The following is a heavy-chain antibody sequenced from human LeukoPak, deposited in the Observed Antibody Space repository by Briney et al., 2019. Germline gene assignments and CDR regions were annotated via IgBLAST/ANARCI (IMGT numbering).Heavy chain of an antibody. CDR1: GYTFTSYG. V-gene: IGHV1-18*01. CDR3: ARGTYYDSSGSKEGLAY. J-gene: IGHJ4*02. Sequence: GASVKVSCKASGYTFTSYGISWVRQAPGQGLEWMGWISAYNGNTNYAQKFQGWVTMTRDTSISTAYMELSRLRSDDTAVYYCARGTYYDSSGSKEGLAYWGQGTLVTVSS. CDR2: ISAYNGNT. D-gene: IGHD3-22*01.